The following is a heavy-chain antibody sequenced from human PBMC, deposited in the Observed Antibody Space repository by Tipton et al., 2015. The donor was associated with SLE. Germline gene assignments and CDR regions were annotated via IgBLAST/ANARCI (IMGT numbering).Heavy chain of an antibody. D-gene: IGHD6-6*01. J-gene: IGHJ3*02. CDR1: GGSLSTHY. CDR2: IYPSGST. V-gene: IGHV4-4*09. CDR3: SRDRRPFRPDAFDI. Sequence: TLSLTCAVYGGSLSTHYWSWIRQPPGKGLEWIGYIYPSGSTYYNPSLKSRVTISVDTSKNQFSLKLSSVTAADTAVYYCSRDRRPFRPDAFDIWGQGTMVTVSS.